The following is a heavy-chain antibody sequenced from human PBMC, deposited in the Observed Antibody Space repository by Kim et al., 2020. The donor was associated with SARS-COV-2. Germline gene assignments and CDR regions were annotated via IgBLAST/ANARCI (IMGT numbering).Heavy chain of an antibody. CDR2: IYYSGST. CDR3: ARDIDY. CDR1: GGSISSYY. V-gene: IGHV4-59*01. Sequence: SETLSLTCTVSGGSISSYYWSWIRQPPGKGLEWIGYIYYSGSTNYNPSLKSRVTISVDTSKNQFSLKLSSVTAADTAVYYCARDIDYWGQGTLVTVSS. J-gene: IGHJ4*02.